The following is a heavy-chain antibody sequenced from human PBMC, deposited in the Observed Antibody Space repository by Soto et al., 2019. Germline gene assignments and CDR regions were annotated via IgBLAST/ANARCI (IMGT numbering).Heavy chain of an antibody. V-gene: IGHV3-48*04. Sequence: PGGSLRLSCAASGFTFSSYGMHWVRQAPGKGLEWLSYISDNGSTIYYADSVKGRFTVSRDNAKNSLYLQMNNLRVEDSAVYYCARYVAALDFRGRGTLVTVSS. J-gene: IGHJ4*02. CDR1: GFTFSSYG. CDR3: ARYVAALDF. CDR2: ISDNGSTI. D-gene: IGHD6-13*01.